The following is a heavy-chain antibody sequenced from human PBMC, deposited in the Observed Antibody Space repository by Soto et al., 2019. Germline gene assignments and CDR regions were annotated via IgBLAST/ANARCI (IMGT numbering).Heavy chain of an antibody. CDR2: IYYSGST. D-gene: IGHD3-22*01. J-gene: IGHJ3*02. CDR3: ARTYDGSGPNSGGYGFDI. CDR1: GGSITSYY. Sequence: QVQLQESGPGLVKPSETLSLTCSVSGGSITSYYWSWIRQPPGKGLELIAYIYYSGSTSYNPSLKSRVSKSLDTSKNQFSLKLSAVTAADTAVYYCARTYDGSGPNSGGYGFDIWGQGTMVTVSS. V-gene: IGHV4-59*01.